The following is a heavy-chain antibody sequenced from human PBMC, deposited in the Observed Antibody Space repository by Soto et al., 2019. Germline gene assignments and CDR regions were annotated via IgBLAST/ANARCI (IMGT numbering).Heavy chain of an antibody. CDR2: IYDTGISGYTPST. J-gene: IGHJ6*02. Sequence: PSETLSLTGTVAGGSITSSYWSWIRRPPGKGREWIAYIYDTGISGYTPSTSYNPSLKSRVTMSVDTSKSQFSLKLTSVTAADTAVXYCARGEDAFFYYGLDVWGQGITVTVSS. CDR1: GGSITSSY. CDR3: ARGEDAFFYYGLDV. V-gene: IGHV4-59*13.